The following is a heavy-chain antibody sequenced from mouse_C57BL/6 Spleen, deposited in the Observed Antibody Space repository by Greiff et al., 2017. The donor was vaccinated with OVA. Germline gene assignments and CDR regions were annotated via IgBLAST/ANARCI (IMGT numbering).Heavy chain of an antibody. Sequence: EVQLQQSGPELVKPGASVKIPCKASGYTFTDYNMDWVKQSHGKSLEWIGDINPNNGGTIYNQKFKGKATLTVDKSSSTAYMELRSLTSEDTAVYYCARRLDHYSNYAMDYWGQGTSVTVSS. CDR2: INPNNGGT. J-gene: IGHJ4*01. D-gene: IGHD2-5*01. CDR3: ARRLDHYSNYAMDY. V-gene: IGHV1-18*01. CDR1: GYTFTDYN.